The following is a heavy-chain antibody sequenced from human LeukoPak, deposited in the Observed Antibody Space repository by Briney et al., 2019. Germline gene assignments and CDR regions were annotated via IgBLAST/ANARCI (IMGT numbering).Heavy chain of an antibody. CDR3: ARSGSSWYVTVADYYYGMDV. V-gene: IGHV1-8*01. Sequence: GASVKVSCKASGYTFTSYDINWVRQATGQGLEWMGWMNPNSGNTGYAQKFQGRVTMTRNTSISTAYMELSSLRSEDTAVYYCARSGSSWYVTVADYYYGMDVWGQGTTVTVSS. D-gene: IGHD6-13*01. CDR2: MNPNSGNT. CDR1: GYTFTSYD. J-gene: IGHJ6*02.